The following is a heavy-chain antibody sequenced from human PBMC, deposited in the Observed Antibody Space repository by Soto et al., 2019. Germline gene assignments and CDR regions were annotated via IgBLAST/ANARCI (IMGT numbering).Heavy chain of an antibody. Sequence: SETLSLTCAVYGGSVDGYYWNWIRQPPGKGLEWIGEINHTGGTHYNPSLKGRVTMSVDTSKNQFSVRLSSVTAADTAIYYCATRITVFGLLIPPFDPWGQGTQVTVSS. CDR1: GGSVDGYY. V-gene: IGHV4-34*01. CDR2: INHTGGT. CDR3: ATRITVFGLLIPPFDP. J-gene: IGHJ5*02. D-gene: IGHD3-3*01.